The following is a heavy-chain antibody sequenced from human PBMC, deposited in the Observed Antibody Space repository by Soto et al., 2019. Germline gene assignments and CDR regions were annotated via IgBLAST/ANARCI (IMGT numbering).Heavy chain of an antibody. V-gene: IGHV4-4*02. CDR3: ARISSGSYYWDYYFDY. D-gene: IGHD1-26*01. Sequence: KSSETLSLTCAVSGGSISSSNWWSWVRQPPGKGLEWIGEIYHSGNTNYNPSLKSRVTISVDKSKNQLSLKLSSVTAADTAMYYCARISSGSYYWDYYFDYWGQGTLVTVSS. CDR2: IYHSGNT. J-gene: IGHJ4*02. CDR1: GGSISSSNW.